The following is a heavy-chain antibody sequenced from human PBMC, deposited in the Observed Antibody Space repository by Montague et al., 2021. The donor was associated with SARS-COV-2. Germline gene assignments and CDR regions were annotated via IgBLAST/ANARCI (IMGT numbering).Heavy chain of an antibody. J-gene: IGHJ4*02. CDR2: IYYNGRT. Sequence: SETLSLTCTVSGGSINGYYWTWVRQPPGKGLQWIAHIYYNGRTSYIPSLKSRLSVSLDKAKYQFSLESTSVTAADTARYFCARGTEVGAFDYWGQGALVSVSS. CDR1: GGSINGYY. CDR3: ARGTEVGAFDY. D-gene: IGHD1-26*01. V-gene: IGHV4-59*01.